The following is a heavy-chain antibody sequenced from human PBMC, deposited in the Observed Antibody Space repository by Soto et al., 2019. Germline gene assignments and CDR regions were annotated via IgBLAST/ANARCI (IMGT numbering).Heavy chain of an antibody. CDR3: ARVPCAGDCYNNYFDP. J-gene: IGHJ5*02. CDR1: GYTFTSYG. Sequence: ASVKVSCKASGYTFTSYGISWVRQAPGQGLEWMGWISGYNGDTDYAQKFQGRVTMTTDTSTSTAYMELRSLTSDDTAVYYCARVPCAGDCYNNYFDPWGQGALVTVSS. V-gene: IGHV1-18*01. D-gene: IGHD2-21*02. CDR2: ISGYNGDT.